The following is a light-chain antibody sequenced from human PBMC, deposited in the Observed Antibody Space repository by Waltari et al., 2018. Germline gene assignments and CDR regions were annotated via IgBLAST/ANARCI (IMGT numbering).Light chain of an antibody. CDR3: QQSYSTPHT. V-gene: IGKV1-39*01. J-gene: IGKJ1*01. CDR2: SAS. CDR1: QSISSY. Sequence: DIQMNQSPSSLSASVGDRVTITCRASQSISSYLNWYQQKPGTAPKLLIYSASSLQSGVPSRFRGSGYGTDFTLTISSLQPEDFATYYCQQSYSTPHTFGQVTKVEIK.